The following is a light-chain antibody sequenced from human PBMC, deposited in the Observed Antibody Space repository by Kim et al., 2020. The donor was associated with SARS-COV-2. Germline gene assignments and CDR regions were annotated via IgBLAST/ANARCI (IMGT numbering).Light chain of an antibody. CDR3: NSRDSSGYV. V-gene: IGLV3-19*01. CDR2: GKN. CDR1: SLRSYY. J-gene: IGLJ1*01. Sequence: SSELTQDPVVSVALGQTVRITCQGDSLRSYYASWYQQKPGQAPVLVIYGKNNRPSGIPDRFSGSSSGNTASLTITGAQAEDEADYYCNSRDSSGYVFGTGTKVTVL.